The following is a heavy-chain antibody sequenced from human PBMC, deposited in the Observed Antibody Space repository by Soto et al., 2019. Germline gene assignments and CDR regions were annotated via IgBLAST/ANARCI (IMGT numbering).Heavy chain of an antibody. CDR1: GYTFTGYY. D-gene: IGHD1-20*01. V-gene: IGHV1-2*04. CDR2: INPNSGGT. Sequence: QVQLVQSGAEVKKPGASVKVSCKASGYTFTGYYMHWVRQAPGQGLEWMGWINPNSGGTNYAQKFQGWVTMTRDTYISTAYMELSRLRSNDTAVYYCARATGRYNWNRLDYWGQGTLVTVSS. J-gene: IGHJ4*02. CDR3: ARATGRYNWNRLDY.